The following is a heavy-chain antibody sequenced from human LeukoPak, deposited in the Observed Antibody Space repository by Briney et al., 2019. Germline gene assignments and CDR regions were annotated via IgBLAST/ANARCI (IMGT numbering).Heavy chain of an antibody. CDR2: IRNKANNYAT. Sequence: GGSLRLSCAASGFTFSVSAMYWVRQASGKGLEWVGRIRNKANNYATAYAASLKGRFTISRDDSKNTAYLQMNSLETDDTAMYYCTYTSSSGVVYWGQGTLVTVSS. CDR1: GFTFSVSA. J-gene: IGHJ4*02. CDR3: TYTSSSGVVY. V-gene: IGHV3-73*01. D-gene: IGHD6-6*01.